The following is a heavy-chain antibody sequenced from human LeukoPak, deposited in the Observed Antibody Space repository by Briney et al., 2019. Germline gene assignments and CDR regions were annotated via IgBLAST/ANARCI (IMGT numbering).Heavy chain of an antibody. CDR3: VRDQSPGLFDY. CDR1: GYTLINYG. CDR2: ISGNNVNT. Sequence: GASVKVSCKASGYTLINYGISWVRQAPGQGLEWMGWISGNNVNTNYAQKFHGRVTVTTDTSTSTSYMELRSLRSDDTALYYCVRDQSPGLFDYWGQGTLVTVSS. J-gene: IGHJ4*02. V-gene: IGHV1-18*01.